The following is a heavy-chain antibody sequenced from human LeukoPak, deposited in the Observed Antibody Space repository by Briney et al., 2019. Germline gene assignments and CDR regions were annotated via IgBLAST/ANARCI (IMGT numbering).Heavy chain of an antibody. D-gene: IGHD6-13*01. Sequence: SETLSLTCTVSGGSISTSNYYWGWIRQPAGKGLEWIGRIYTSGSPNYNPSLKSRVTMSVDTSKNQFSLKLSSVTAADTAVYYCARLTSSWYQDWYFDLWGRGTLVTASS. CDR3: ARLTSSWYQDWYFDL. V-gene: IGHV4-61*02. J-gene: IGHJ2*01. CDR1: GGSISTSNYY. CDR2: IYTSGSP.